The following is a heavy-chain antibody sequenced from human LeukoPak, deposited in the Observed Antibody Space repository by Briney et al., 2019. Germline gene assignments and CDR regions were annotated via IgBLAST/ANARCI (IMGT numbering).Heavy chain of an antibody. D-gene: IGHD4-17*01. CDR3: ARSEPPEDGDLRFDY. V-gene: IGHV3-23*01. CDR1: GFTFSSYA. J-gene: IGHJ4*02. CDR2: ISGSGGST. Sequence: GGSLRLSCAASGFTFSSYAMSWVRQAPGKGLEWVSAISGSGGSTYYADSVKGRFTISRDISKNTVYLQMNSLRAGDTAVYYCARSEPPEDGDLRFDYWGQGTLVTVSS.